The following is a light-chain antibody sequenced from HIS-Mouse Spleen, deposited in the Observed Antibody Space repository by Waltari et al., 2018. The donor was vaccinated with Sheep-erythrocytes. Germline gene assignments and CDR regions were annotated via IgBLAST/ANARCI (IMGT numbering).Light chain of an antibody. V-gene: IGKV3-20*01. CDR2: GAS. CDR3: QQYGSSPLT. J-gene: IGKJ4*01. Sequence: EIVLTQSPGTLSLSPAERATLSCRASQSVSSSYLAWYQQKPGQAPRLLIYGASSRATGIPDRFSGSGSGTGFTLTISRLEPEDFAVYYCQQYGSSPLTFGGGTKVEI. CDR1: QSVSSSY.